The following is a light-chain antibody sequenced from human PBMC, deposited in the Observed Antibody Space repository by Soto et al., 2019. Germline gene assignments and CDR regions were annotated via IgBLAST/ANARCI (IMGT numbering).Light chain of an antibody. CDR3: QQYGSSPRFT. Sequence: EIVLTQSPGTLSLSPGERATLACRASQSVRNSYLAWYQQKPGQAPRLLIYGASTRATGIPDRFSGSGSGTAFTLTISRLEPEDFAVYYCQQYGSSPRFTFGPGTKVDIK. CDR2: GAS. J-gene: IGKJ3*01. V-gene: IGKV3-20*01. CDR1: QSVRNSY.